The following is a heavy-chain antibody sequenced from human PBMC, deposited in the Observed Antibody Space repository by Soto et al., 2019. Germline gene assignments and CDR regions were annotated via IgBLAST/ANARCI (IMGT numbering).Heavy chain of an antibody. Sequence: GGSLRLSCAASGFTFSDYYMSWIRQAPGKGLEWVSYISSSGSTIYYADSVEGRFTISRDNAKNSLYLQMNSLRAEDTAVYYCASARYSRSYAFDIWGQGTMVTVSS. D-gene: IGHD3-10*01. CDR1: GFTFSDYY. CDR3: ASARYSRSYAFDI. V-gene: IGHV3-11*01. J-gene: IGHJ3*02. CDR2: ISSSGSTI.